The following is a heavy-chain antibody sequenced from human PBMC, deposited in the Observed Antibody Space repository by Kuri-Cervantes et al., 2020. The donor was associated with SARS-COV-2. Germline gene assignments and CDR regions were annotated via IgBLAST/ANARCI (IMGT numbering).Heavy chain of an antibody. D-gene: IGHD1-26*01. J-gene: IGHJ4*02. Sequence: GESLKISCAASGLNSSSYALSWVRQASGKGLEWVSAISGSGRSTYYADSVKGRLTISRDNSKNTLYLQMNSLRAEDTAVYYCARGTPGGVGATWGDYFDYWGQGTLVTVSS. CDR3: ARGTPGGVGATWGDYFDY. CDR1: GLNSSSYA. V-gene: IGHV3-23*01. CDR2: ISGSGRST.